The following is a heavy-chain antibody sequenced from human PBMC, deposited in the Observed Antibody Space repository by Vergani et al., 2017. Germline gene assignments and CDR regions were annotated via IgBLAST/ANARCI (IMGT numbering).Heavy chain of an antibody. Sequence: QVQLVESGGGVVQPGRSLRLSCAASGFTFSSYAMHWVRQAPGKGLEWVAVISYDGSNKYYADSVKGRFTISRDNSKNTLYLQMNSLRAEDTAVYYCASFSRGYYYDSSGAGDAFDIWGQGTMVTVSS. V-gene: IGHV3-30-3*01. CDR1: GFTFSSYA. CDR2: ISYDGSNK. J-gene: IGHJ3*02. D-gene: IGHD3-22*01. CDR3: ASFSRGYYYDSSGAGDAFDI.